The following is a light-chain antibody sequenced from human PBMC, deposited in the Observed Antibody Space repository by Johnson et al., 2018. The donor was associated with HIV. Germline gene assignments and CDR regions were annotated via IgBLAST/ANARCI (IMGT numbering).Light chain of an antibody. CDR2: EKN. CDR3: GTWDSSLSAFYV. CDR1: SSNIGNNY. Sequence: QSVLTQPPSVSAAPGQKVTISCSGSSSNIGNNYVSWYQQLPGTAPKLLTYEKNKRPSGIPDRFSASKSGTSATLAITAPQPGDEADYYCGTWDSSLSAFYVFGTGTKVTVL. V-gene: IGLV1-51*02. J-gene: IGLJ1*01.